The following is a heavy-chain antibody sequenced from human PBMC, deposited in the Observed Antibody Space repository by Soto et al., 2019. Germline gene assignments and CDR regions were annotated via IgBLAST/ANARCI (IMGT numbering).Heavy chain of an antibody. D-gene: IGHD3-3*01. CDR3: ARGGGVGVAGSAAFDM. CDR1: GYPVTAYY. CDR2: INPATGAA. J-gene: IGHJ3*02. V-gene: IGHV1-2*02. Sequence: QLHLVQSGAVVKKPGASVTVSCSASGYPVTAYYMHWVRQAPGRGLEWMGGINPATGAAKYTQTCQGRVTQARDTSTSTVFMELSGLTSEDTAVFYCARGGGVGVAGSAAFDMWGQGTLVTVSS.